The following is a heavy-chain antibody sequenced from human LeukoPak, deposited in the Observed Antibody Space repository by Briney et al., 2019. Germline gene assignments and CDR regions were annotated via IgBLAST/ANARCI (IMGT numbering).Heavy chain of an antibody. J-gene: IGHJ4*02. D-gene: IGHD6-13*01. CDR2: LYPGDSDS. CDR3: ARAIAYSTAWTQLVFDY. CDR1: GYTFSNYW. V-gene: IGHV5-51*04. Sequence: GESLKISCQVSGYTFSNYWIGWVRQMPGKGLEWMGILYPGDSDSKYSPSFQGQVTLSADKPISTAYLEWSSLKASDTAIYYCARAIAYSTAWTQLVFDYWGQGTLVTVSS.